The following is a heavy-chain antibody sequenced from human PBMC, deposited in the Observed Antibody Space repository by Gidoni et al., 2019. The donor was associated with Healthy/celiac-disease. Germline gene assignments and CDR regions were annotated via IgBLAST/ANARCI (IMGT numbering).Heavy chain of an antibody. V-gene: IGHV4-39*01. CDR1: GGSISSSSYY. CDR3: ASYDSSGYYPTHWYFDL. J-gene: IGHJ2*01. Sequence: QLQLQESGPGLVKPSETLSLTCTVSGGSISSSSYYWGWIRQPPGKGLEWIGSIYYRGSTYYNPSLKSRVTISVDTSKNQFSLKLSSVTAADTAVYYCASYDSSGYYPTHWYFDLWGRGTLVTVSS. D-gene: IGHD3-22*01. CDR2: IYYRGST.